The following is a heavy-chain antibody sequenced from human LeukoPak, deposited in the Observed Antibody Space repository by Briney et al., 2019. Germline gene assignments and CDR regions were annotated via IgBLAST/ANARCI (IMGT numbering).Heavy chain of an antibody. CDR2: INHSGST. CDR3: ARGLTARRPRSWFDP. CDR1: GGSFSGYY. D-gene: IGHD3-9*01. Sequence: SETLSLTCAVYGGSFSGYYWSWIRQPPGKGLEWMGEINHSGSTNYNPSLKSRVTISVDTSKNQFSLKLSSVTAADTAVYYCARGLTARRPRSWFDPWGQGTLVTVSS. J-gene: IGHJ5*02. V-gene: IGHV4-34*01.